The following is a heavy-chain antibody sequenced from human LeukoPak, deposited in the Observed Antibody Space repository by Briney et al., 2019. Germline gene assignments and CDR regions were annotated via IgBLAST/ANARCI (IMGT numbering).Heavy chain of an antibody. D-gene: IGHD2-2*01. J-gene: IGHJ4*02. Sequence: GGSLRLSCAASGFTFSGSAMHWVRQASGKGLEWVGRIRSKASSYATAYAASVKGRFTISRDDSKNTAYLQMNSLKTEDTAVYYCTVTYCSSTSCYWDYWGQGTLVTVSS. V-gene: IGHV3-73*01. CDR1: GFTFSGSA. CDR3: TVTYCSSTSCYWDY. CDR2: IRSKASSYAT.